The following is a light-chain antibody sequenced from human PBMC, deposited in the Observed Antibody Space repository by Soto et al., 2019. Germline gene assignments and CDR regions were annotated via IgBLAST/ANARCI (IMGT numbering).Light chain of an antibody. J-gene: IGKJ5*01. Sequence: ETVLTHSPGTLSLSPWERATLPCRASQSVSSSYLAWYQQKPGQAPRLLIYGASNRATGIPDRFSGSGSGTDFTVTISRLEPEDSAVYYCQQLATAPLTFGQGTRLEIK. CDR3: QQLATAPLT. V-gene: IGKV3-20*01. CDR2: GAS. CDR1: QSVSSSY.